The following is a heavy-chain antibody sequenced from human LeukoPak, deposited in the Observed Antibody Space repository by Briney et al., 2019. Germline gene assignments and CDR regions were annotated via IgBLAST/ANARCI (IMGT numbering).Heavy chain of an antibody. CDR1: GYTFTSYD. D-gene: IGHD4-23*01. Sequence: ASVKVSCKASGYTFTSYDINWVRQATGQGLEWMGWMNPNSGNTGYAQKFQGRLTLTRDTSINTAYMELSSLRSEDTAVYYCARDFGGNSGWFDPWGQGTLVTVSS. CDR2: MNPNSGNT. CDR3: ARDFGGNSGWFDP. V-gene: IGHV1-8*01. J-gene: IGHJ5*02.